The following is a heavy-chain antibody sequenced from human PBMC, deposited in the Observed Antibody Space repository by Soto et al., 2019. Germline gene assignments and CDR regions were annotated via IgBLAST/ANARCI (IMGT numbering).Heavy chain of an antibody. CDR3: ARVRDGFDAFDI. Sequence: QVQLVQSGAEVKKPGSSVKVSCKASGGTFSSYAISWVRQAPGQGLEWMGGIIPIFGTANYAQKFQGRVTITAEESTSTDHMELSRLRSEDTAVYYCARVRDGFDAFDIWGQGTMVTVSS. D-gene: IGHD5-12*01. J-gene: IGHJ3*02. CDR2: IIPIFGTA. CDR1: GGTFSSYA. V-gene: IGHV1-69*12.